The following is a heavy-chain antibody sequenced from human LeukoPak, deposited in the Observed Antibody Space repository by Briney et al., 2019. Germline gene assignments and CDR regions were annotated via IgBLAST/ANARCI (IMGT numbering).Heavy chain of an antibody. CDR3: ARNDYGDPPFDY. J-gene: IGHJ4*02. V-gene: IGHV4-59*01. Sequence: PSETLSLTCTVSGGSISNYYWSWIRQPPGKGLEWIGYIYYSGSTNYNPPLKSRVTISVDTSKNQFSLKLSSVTAADTAVYYCARNDYGDPPFDYWGQGTLVTVPS. CDR1: GGSISNYY. D-gene: IGHD4-17*01. CDR2: IYYSGST.